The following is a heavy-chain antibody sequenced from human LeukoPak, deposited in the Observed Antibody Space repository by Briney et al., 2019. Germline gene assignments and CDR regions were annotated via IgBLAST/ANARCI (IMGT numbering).Heavy chain of an antibody. Sequence: ASVKVPCKASGYTFTGSYMHWVRQAPGQGLEWMGWINPNSGGANYAQKLQGRVTMTRDTSISTAYMELSRLRSDDTAVYYCARQLAVADLYYYGMDVWGQGPRSPSP. J-gene: IGHJ6*02. D-gene: IGHD6-19*01. V-gene: IGHV1-2*02. CDR3: ARQLAVADLYYYGMDV. CDR2: INPNSGGA. CDR1: GYTFTGSY.